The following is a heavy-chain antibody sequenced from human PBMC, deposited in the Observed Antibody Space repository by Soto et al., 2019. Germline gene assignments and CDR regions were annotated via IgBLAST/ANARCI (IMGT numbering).Heavy chain of an antibody. Sequence: VASVKVSCKASGYTFTSYGISWVRQAPGQGLEWMGWISAYNGNTNYAQKLQGRVTMTTDTSTSTAYMELRSLRSDDTAVYYCARLVVYDSSGYYPPGYFDYWGQGTLVTVSS. CDR1: GYTFTSYG. D-gene: IGHD3-22*01. V-gene: IGHV1-18*01. J-gene: IGHJ4*02. CDR2: ISAYNGNT. CDR3: ARLVVYDSSGYYPPGYFDY.